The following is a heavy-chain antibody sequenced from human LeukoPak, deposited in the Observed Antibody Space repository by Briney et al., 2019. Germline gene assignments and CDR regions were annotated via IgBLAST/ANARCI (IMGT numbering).Heavy chain of an antibody. D-gene: IGHD3-10*01. J-gene: IGHJ6*03. CDR2: INHSGST. V-gene: IGHV4-34*01. CDR1: GGSFSGYY. CDR3: ARHRYYYRSGSYYGAPYYMDV. Sequence: SETLSLTCAVYGGSFSGYYWSWIRQPPGKGLEWIGEINHSGSTNYNPSLKSRVTISVDTSKNQFSLKLSSVTAADTAVYYCARHRYYYRSGSYYGAPYYMDVWGKGTTVTVSS.